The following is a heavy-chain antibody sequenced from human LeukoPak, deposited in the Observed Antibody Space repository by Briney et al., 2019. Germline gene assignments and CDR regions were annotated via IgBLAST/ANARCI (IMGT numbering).Heavy chain of an antibody. D-gene: IGHD6-19*01. CDR2: ISGSGGST. CDR3: AKGPLDHSSGWYPPGWFDP. J-gene: IGHJ5*02. CDR1: GFTFSSYA. Sequence: GGSLRLSCAASGFTFSSYAMSWVRQAPGKGLEWVSAISGSGGSTYYAGSVKGRFTISRDNSKNTLYLQMNSLRAEDTAVYYCAKGPLDHSSGWYPPGWFDPWGQGTLVTVSS. V-gene: IGHV3-23*01.